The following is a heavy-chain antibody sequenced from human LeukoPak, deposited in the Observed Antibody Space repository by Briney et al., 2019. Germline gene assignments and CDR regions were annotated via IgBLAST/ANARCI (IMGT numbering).Heavy chain of an antibody. CDR3: ARKVTKEWLDVFDALDI. CDR1: GFTFSSYW. CDR2: INSDGSST. J-gene: IGHJ3*02. Sequence: GGSLRLSCAASGFTFSSYWMHWVRQAPGKGLVWVSRINSDGSSTSYADSVKGRFTISRDNAKNTPYLQMNSLRAEDTAVYYCARKVTKEWLDVFDALDIWGQGTMVTVSS. D-gene: IGHD6-19*01. V-gene: IGHV3-74*01.